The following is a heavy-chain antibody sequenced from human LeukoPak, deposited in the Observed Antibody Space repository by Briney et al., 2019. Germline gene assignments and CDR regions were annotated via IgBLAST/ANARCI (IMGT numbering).Heavy chain of an antibody. Sequence: ASVKVSCTASGYTFTVYYMHWVRQAPGQGLEWMGRINPNSGGTNYAQKFQGRVTMTRDTSISTAYMELSRLRSDDTAVYYCARGYFAKGFDYWGQGTLVTDSS. CDR1: GYTFTVYY. CDR3: ARGYFAKGFDY. CDR2: INPNSGGT. J-gene: IGHJ4*02. D-gene: IGHD2/OR15-2a*01. V-gene: IGHV1-2*06.